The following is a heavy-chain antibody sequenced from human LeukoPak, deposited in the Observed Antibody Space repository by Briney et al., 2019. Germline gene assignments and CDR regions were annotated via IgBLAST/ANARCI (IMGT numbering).Heavy chain of an antibody. Sequence: SETLSLTCAVYGGSFSGYYWSWIRQPPGKGLEWIGEINHSGSTNYNPSLKSRVTISVDTSKNQFSLKLSSVTAADTAVYYCARGPGGRDGYNLAFDIWGQGTMVTDSS. V-gene: IGHV4-34*01. CDR1: GGSFSGYY. CDR3: ARGPGGRDGYNLAFDI. D-gene: IGHD5-24*01. CDR2: INHSGST. J-gene: IGHJ3*02.